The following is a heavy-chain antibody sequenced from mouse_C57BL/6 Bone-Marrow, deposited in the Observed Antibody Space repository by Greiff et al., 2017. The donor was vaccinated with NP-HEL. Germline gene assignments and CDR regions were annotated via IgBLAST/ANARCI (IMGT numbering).Heavy chain of an antibody. CDR3: ARPRGHY. CDR2: ISSGGSYT. D-gene: IGHD3-3*01. J-gene: IGHJ2*01. CDR1: GFTFSSYG. V-gene: IGHV5-6*01. Sequence: EVQGVESGGDLVKPGGSLKLSCAASGFTFSSYGMSWVRQTPDKRLEWVATISSGGSYTYYPDSVKGRFTISRDNAKNTLYLQMSSLKSEDTAMYYCARPRGHYWGQGTTLTGSS.